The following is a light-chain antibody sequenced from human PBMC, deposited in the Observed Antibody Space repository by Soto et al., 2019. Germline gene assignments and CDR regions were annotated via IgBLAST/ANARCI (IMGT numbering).Light chain of an antibody. Sequence: IQLTQSPSSLSASVGDRVTITCRASQGISSYLGWYQQKPGKAPNLLIYDASTLHSGVPSRFSGGGSGTDFTLTISSLQTEDFATDYCQQVNVYPSTFGGGTKVEIK. CDR2: DAS. J-gene: IGKJ4*01. CDR3: QQVNVYPST. CDR1: QGISSY. V-gene: IGKV1-9*01.